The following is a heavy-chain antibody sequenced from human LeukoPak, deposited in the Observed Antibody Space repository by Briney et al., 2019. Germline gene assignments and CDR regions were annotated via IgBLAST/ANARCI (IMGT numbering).Heavy chain of an antibody. J-gene: IGHJ4*02. D-gene: IGHD3-9*01. CDR1: GYSFNSYW. Sequence: GESLQISCKGSGYSFNSYWIGWVRQMPGKGLEWMGVIYPGDSDTRYSPSIQGQVTISADKSISTAYLQWSGLKASDTAMYYCARQSDILTAPGYWGQGTLVTVSS. V-gene: IGHV5-51*01. CDR3: ARQSDILTAPGY. CDR2: IYPGDSDT.